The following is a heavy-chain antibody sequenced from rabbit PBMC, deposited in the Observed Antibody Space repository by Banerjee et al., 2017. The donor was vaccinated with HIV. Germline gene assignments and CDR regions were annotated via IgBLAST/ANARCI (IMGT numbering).Heavy chain of an antibody. CDR3: ARDLAGVIGGNLNL. CDR1: GFSFNNNYV. J-gene: IGHJ4*01. D-gene: IGHD4-1*01. V-gene: IGHV1S45*01. Sequence: QEQLEESGGDLVQPEGSLTLTCTASGFSFNNNYVMCWVRQAPGKGLEWIACINVGYDDTVYASWAKGRCTISKTSWTTVTLQMTSLTAADTATHFCARDLAGVIGGNLNLWGPGTLVTVS. CDR2: INVGYDDT.